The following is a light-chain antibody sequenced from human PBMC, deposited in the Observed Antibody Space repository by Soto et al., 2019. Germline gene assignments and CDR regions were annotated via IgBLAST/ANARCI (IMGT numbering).Light chain of an antibody. CDR2: GAS. CDR3: QHNWVT. Sequence: EIEMTQSPATLSLSPGERATLYCWASQSVSSNLAWYQQKPGQAPRLLIYGASTRVTGVPARFSGSGSGTEFILIISSLQSEDFAVYYCQHNWVTLGGGTKVDIK. J-gene: IGKJ4*01. CDR1: QSVSSN. V-gene: IGKV3-15*01.